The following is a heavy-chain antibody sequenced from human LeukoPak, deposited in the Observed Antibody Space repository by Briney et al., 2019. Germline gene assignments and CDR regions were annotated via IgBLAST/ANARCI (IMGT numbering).Heavy chain of an antibody. V-gene: IGHV3-48*03. Sequence: GGSLRLACAASGFTFSSYEMNWVRQAPGKGLEWVSYISSSDGIIYYADSVKGRFTISRDNAKNSLHLQMNSLRAEDTAVYYCARGPCTSCYVGEPFDIWGQGTMVTVSS. J-gene: IGHJ3*02. CDR2: ISSSDGII. D-gene: IGHD2-2*01. CDR1: GFTFSSYE. CDR3: ARGPCTSCYVGEPFDI.